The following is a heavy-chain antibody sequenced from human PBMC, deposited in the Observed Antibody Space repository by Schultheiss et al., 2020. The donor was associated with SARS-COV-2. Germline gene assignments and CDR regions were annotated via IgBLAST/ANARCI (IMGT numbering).Heavy chain of an antibody. D-gene: IGHD3-9*01. CDR1: GGSISSGGYS. J-gene: IGHJ4*02. CDR2: IYYSGST. V-gene: IGHV4-61*08. Sequence: SETLSLTCAVSGGSISSGGYSWSWIRQPPGKGLEWIGYIYYSGSTNYNPSLKSRVTISVDTSKNQFSLKLSSVTAADTAVYYCARQPYDILTGYYIDYWGQGTLVTVSS. CDR3: ARQPYDILTGYYIDY.